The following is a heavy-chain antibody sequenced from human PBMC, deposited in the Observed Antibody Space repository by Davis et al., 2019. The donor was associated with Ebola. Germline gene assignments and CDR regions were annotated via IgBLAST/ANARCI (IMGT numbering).Heavy chain of an antibody. CDR2: IWYDGSNK. V-gene: IGHV3-30*02. D-gene: IGHD5-18*01. CDR1: GFTFSSYG. Sequence: PGGSLRLSCAASGFTFSSYGMHWVRQAPGKGLEWVAVIWYDGSNKFYADSVKGRLTISRDNSKNTLYLQMNSLRAEDTAVYYCANDRQGERDRVTYYYYGMDVWGKGTTVTVSS. J-gene: IGHJ6*04. CDR3: ANDRQGERDRVTYYYYGMDV.